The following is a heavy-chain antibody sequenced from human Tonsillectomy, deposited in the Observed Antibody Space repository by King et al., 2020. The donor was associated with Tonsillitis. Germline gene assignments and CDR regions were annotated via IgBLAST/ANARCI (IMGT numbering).Heavy chain of an antibody. D-gene: IGHD3-22*01. Sequence: VQLVESGGGVVQPGRSLRLSCAAAGFTFRSYGMQWVHQAPGKGLEWVAAISDDGSNEYYADSVKGRFTISRDNSKNTLHLQMNSLRVEDTALYYCAKEFPQYDSSGLDFWGQGTLVTVSS. J-gene: IGHJ4*02. CDR2: ISDDGSNE. CDR3: AKEFPQYDSSGLDF. CDR1: GFTFRSYG. V-gene: IGHV3-30*18.